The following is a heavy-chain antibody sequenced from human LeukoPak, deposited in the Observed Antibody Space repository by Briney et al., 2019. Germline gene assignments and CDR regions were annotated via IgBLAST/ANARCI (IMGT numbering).Heavy chain of an antibody. CDR1: GFTFINYG. J-gene: IGHJ3*02. CDR3: ARYRNGDYVNAFDI. CDR2: IQYSGNNK. V-gene: IGHV3-30*12. D-gene: IGHD4-17*01. Sequence: PGGSLRLSCAASGFTFINYGMHWVRQAPGKGLEWVAFIQYSGNNKYYADSVKGRFTISRDNSKNSLYLQMNSLRAEDTAVYYCARYRNGDYVNAFDIWGQGTMVTVSS.